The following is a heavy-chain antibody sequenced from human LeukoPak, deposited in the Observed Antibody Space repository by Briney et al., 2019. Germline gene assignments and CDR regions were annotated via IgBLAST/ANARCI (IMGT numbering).Heavy chain of an antibody. CDR2: IRQDGSEK. CDR1: GFSFSTYW. J-gene: IGHJ4*02. CDR3: ARLSAMLRGPEDIFYFEF. V-gene: IGHV3-7*01. Sequence: GGCLRLSCETSGFSFSTYWMAWVRQPPGKGLEWVANIRQDGSEKYYVDSVKGRFTISRDIAKQSVFLQMNSLRAEDTAVYYCARLSAMLRGPEDIFYFEFWGRGTLVTVSA. D-gene: IGHD2-21*01.